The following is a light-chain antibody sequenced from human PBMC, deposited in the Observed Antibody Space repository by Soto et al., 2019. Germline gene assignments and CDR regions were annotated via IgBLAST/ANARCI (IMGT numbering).Light chain of an antibody. CDR1: QSVSSN. CDR2: GAS. V-gene: IGKV3-15*01. Sequence: IVMTQSASTLSVSPGERATLSCRASQSVSSNLAWYQQKPGQAPRLLIYGASTRATGIPARFSGSGSGTEFTLTISSLQSEDFAVYYCQQYNNWPGTFGQGTKVDI. CDR3: QQYNNWPGT. J-gene: IGKJ1*01.